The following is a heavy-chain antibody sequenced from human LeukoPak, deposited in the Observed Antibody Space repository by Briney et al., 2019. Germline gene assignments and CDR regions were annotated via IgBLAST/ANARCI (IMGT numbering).Heavy chain of an antibody. J-gene: IGHJ3*02. CDR2: INPNSGGT. V-gene: IGHV1-2*02. CDR1: GYTFTGYY. CDR3: ARAERDRDAFDI. Sequence: ASVKVSCKASGYTFTGYYMHWVRQAPGQGLEWMGWINPNSGGTNFAQNFQGRVTMTRDTSISTAYMELSRLRSDDTAVYYCARAERDRDAFDIWGQGTMVTVSS. D-gene: IGHD1-14*01.